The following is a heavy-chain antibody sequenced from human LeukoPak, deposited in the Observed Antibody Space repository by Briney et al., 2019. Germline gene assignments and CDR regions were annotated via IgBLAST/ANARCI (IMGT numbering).Heavy chain of an antibody. CDR3: ARDVHGDYGSGWFDP. CDR2: IMPLFGTA. D-gene: IGHD4-17*01. CDR1: GGTFNNSA. V-gene: IGHV1-69*05. Sequence: SVKVSCKTSGGTFNNSAISWMRQAPGQGLEWLGGIMPLFGTAGYAQKFQGRVTITKDESTRTVYLELTSLTSDDTAVYYCARDVHGDYGSGWFDPWGQGTLVSVSS. J-gene: IGHJ5*02.